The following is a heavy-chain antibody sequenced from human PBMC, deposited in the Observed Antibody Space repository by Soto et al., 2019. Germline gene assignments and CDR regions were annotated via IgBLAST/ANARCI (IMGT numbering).Heavy chain of an antibody. CDR2: ISSSSSYT. D-gene: IGHD1-26*01. CDR3: ARDRYSGSFPSDWFDP. V-gene: IGHV3-11*06. J-gene: IGHJ5*02. CDR1: GFTFSDYY. Sequence: QVQLVESGGGLVKPGGSLRLSCAASGFTFSDYYMSWIRQAPGKGLEWVSYISSSSSYTNYADSVKGRFTISRDNAKNSLYLQMNSLRAEDTAVYYCARDRYSGSFPSDWFDPWGQGTLVTVSS.